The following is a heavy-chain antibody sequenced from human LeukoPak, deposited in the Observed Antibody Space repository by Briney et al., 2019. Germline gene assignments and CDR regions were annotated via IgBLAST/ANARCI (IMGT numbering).Heavy chain of an antibody. CDR1: GFTFSRYA. D-gene: IGHD3-3*01. CDR2: ISYDGSNK. Sequence: LSGGSLRLSCAASGFTFSRYAMHWVRQAPGKGLEWVALISYDGSNKYYVDSVKGRFTISRDNSKYTLYLQMNSLRAEDTAVYYCAKMWWSGYPQGVDYWGQGALVTVSS. CDR3: AKMWWSGYPQGVDY. V-gene: IGHV3-30*18. J-gene: IGHJ4*02.